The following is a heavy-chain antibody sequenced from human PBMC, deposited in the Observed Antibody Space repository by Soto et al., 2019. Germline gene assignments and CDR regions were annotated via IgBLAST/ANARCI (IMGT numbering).Heavy chain of an antibody. J-gene: IGHJ6*02. CDR3: ASSLVATIDYYYYGMDV. CDR1: GGSVSSGSYY. D-gene: IGHD5-12*01. V-gene: IGHV4-61*01. Sequence: QVQLQESGPGLVKPSETLSLTCTVSGGSVSSGSYYWSWIRQPPGKGLEWIGYIYYSGSTNYNPSLQGRVTISVDTSKNQFSLKLSSVTAADTAVYYCASSLVATIDYYYYGMDVWGQGTTVTVSS. CDR2: IYYSGST.